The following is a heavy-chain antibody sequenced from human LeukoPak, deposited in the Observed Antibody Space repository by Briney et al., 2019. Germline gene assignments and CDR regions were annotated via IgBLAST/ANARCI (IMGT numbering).Heavy chain of an antibody. CDR2: IYYSGST. CDR3: ARHYYDSSGYYYVFWFDP. D-gene: IGHD3-22*01. J-gene: IGHJ5*02. Sequence: SETLSLTCTVSGGSISSYYWSWIRQPPGKGLEWIGYIYYSGSTNYNPSLKSRVTISVDTSKNQFSLKLSSVTAADTAVYYCARHYYDSSGYYYVFWFDPWGQGTLVTASS. V-gene: IGHV4-59*08. CDR1: GGSISSYY.